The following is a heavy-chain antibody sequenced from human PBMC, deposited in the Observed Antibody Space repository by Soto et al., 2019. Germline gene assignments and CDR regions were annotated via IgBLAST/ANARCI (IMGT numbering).Heavy chain of an antibody. CDR2: IYYSGST. Sequence: QVQLQESGPGLVKPSETLSLTCTVSGGSISSYYWSWIRQPPGKGLEWIGYIYYSGSTNYNPSLKSRVTISVDTSKNQFSLKLSSVTAADTAVYYCARVGGYYDSSWPYYFDYWGQGTLVTVSS. V-gene: IGHV4-59*01. D-gene: IGHD3-22*01. J-gene: IGHJ4*02. CDR3: ARVGGYYDSSWPYYFDY. CDR1: GGSISSYY.